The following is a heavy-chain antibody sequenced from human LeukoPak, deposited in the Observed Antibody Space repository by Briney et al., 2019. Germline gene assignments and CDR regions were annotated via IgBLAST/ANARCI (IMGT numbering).Heavy chain of an antibody. Sequence: RGGSRQISCHASGCSFTSYWIAGVRPLPGKGLEWMGIIYTGDSDTRNSPSFQGQVNISADKSISPAYLQWSSLKASDTAMYYCARLFIGTMVRGVTPGDRSPAEPHDAFDIWGQGTMVTVSS. CDR2: IYTGDSDT. D-gene: IGHD3-10*01. V-gene: IGHV5-51*01. CDR1: GCSFTSYW. J-gene: IGHJ3*02. CDR3: ARLFIGTMVRGVTPGDRSPAEPHDAFDI.